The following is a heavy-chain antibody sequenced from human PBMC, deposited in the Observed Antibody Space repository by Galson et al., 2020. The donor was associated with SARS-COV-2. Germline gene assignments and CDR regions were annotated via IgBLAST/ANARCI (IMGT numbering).Heavy chain of an antibody. J-gene: IGHJ4*02. D-gene: IGHD1-20*01. Sequence: GGSLRLSCAASGFTFSSYAMSWVRQAPGKGLEWVSAISNGGGSTYYADSVKGRFTISRDNSKNTLYLQMNSLRAEDTAVYYCAKKLAITGNQYYFDYWGQGTLVTVSS. CDR1: GFTFSSYA. CDR2: ISNGGGST. CDR3: AKKLAITGNQYYFDY. V-gene: IGHV3-23*01.